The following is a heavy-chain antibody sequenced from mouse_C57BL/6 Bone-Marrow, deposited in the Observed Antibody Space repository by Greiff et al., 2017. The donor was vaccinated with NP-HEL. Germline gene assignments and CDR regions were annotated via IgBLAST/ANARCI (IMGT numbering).Heavy chain of an antibody. J-gene: IGHJ2*01. CDR3: AIGYCGVHVDY. CDR1: GYTFTSYW. D-gene: IGHD2-13*01. Sequence: VQLQQPGAELVKPGASVKMSCKASGYTFTSYWITWVKQRPGQGLEWIGDIYPGSGSTNYNEKFKSKATLTVDTSSRKAYMQLINLQSEDSAVYYCAIGYCGVHVDYWGQGTTLTVSS. V-gene: IGHV1-55*01. CDR2: IYPGSGST.